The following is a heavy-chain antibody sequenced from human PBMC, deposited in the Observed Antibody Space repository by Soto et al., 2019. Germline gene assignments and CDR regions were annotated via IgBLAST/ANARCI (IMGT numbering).Heavy chain of an antibody. CDR1: GFSFSGYE. CDR2: ISSSGNTR. D-gene: IGHD1-26*01. Sequence: EVQLVESGGGLVQPGGSLRLSCATSGFSFSGYEMNWVRQAPGRGLEWVSYISSSGNTRYYADSVKGRFTISRDNADNSLHLQMNSLGVEDTAVYFCAREDVGDSFDMWGHGTMVTVSS. J-gene: IGHJ3*02. CDR3: AREDVGDSFDM. V-gene: IGHV3-48*03.